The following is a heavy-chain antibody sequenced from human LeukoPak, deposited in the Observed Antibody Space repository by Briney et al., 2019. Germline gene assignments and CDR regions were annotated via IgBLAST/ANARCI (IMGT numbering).Heavy chain of an antibody. CDR1: GGSFSGYY. CDR3: AGHTYYYGSGNYLTPFDY. Sequence: SETLSLTCAVYGGSFSGYYWSWIRQPPGKGLEWIGEINHSGSTNYNPSLKSRVTISVDTSKNQFSLKLSSVTAADTAVYYCAGHTYYYGSGNYLTPFDYWGQGTLVTVSS. J-gene: IGHJ4*02. CDR2: INHSGST. V-gene: IGHV4-34*01. D-gene: IGHD3-10*01.